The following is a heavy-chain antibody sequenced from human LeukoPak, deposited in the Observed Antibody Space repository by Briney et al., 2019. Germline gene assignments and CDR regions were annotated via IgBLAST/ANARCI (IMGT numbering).Heavy chain of an antibody. V-gene: IGHV4-39*01. Sequence: SETLSLTCTVSGGSLSSGVYYWGWICQPPGKGLEWIGSTYYIESAYYNPSLKSRVTILVDTSKNQFSLNLRSVTAADTAVYYCARQGIAVDPRRGFDIWGQGTMVTVSS. CDR3: ARQGIAVDPRRGFDI. CDR2: TYYIESA. CDR1: GGSLSSGVYY. J-gene: IGHJ3*02. D-gene: IGHD6-19*01.